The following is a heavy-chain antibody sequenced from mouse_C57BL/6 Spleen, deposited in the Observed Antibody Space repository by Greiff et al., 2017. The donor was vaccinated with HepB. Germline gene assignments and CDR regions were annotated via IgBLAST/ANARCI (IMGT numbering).Heavy chain of an antibody. Sequence: EVKLQESGGGLVKPGGSLKLSCAASGFTFSDYGMHWVRQAPEKGLEWVAYISSGSSTIYYADTVKGRFTISRDNAKNTLFLQMTSLRSEDTAMYYCARPITTVVAGAMDYWGQGTSVTVSS. D-gene: IGHD1-1*01. CDR3: ARPITTVVAGAMDY. J-gene: IGHJ4*01. CDR2: ISSGSSTI. CDR1: GFTFSDYG. V-gene: IGHV5-17*01.